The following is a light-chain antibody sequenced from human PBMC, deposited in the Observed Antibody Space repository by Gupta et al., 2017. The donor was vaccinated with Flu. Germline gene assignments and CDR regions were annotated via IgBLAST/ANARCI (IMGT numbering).Light chain of an antibody. Sequence: QSALTQPASVSGSPGQSITISCTGTSNDVGGYNYVSWYQQHPGKAPKLMINEVSNRPSGVSNRFSGSKSGNTASLTISGLQAEDEADYYCSSFTSRNTWVFGGGTKLTVL. J-gene: IGLJ3*02. CDR2: EVS. CDR1: SNDVGGYNY. V-gene: IGLV2-14*01. CDR3: SSFTSRNTWV.